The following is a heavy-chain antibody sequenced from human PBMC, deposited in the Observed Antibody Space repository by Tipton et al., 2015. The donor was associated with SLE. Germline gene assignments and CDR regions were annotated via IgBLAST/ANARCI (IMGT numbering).Heavy chain of an antibody. CDR2: IWYDGTNK. Sequence: SGFTFSSYGMHWVRQAPGKGLEWVAIIWYDGTNKYYADSVKGRFTISRDNSKNTLYLQMNSLRAEDTAVYYCAKDRGQWLTHDAFDIRGQGTMVTVSS. CDR1: GFTFSSYG. D-gene: IGHD6-19*01. J-gene: IGHJ3*02. CDR3: AKDRGQWLTHDAFDI. V-gene: IGHV3-33*06.